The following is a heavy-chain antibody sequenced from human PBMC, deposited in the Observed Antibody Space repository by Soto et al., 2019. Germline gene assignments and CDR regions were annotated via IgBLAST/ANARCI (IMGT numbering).Heavy chain of an antibody. CDR1: GYTFTSYG. D-gene: IGHD6-6*01. V-gene: IGHV1-18*01. Sequence: ASVKVSCKASGYTFTSYGISWVRQAPGQGLEWMGWISAYNGNTNYAQKLQGRVTMTTDTSTSTAYMELRSLRSDDTAVYYCARDSKSSSSGDFDYWGQGTLVTVSS. CDR3: ARDSKSSSSGDFDY. CDR2: ISAYNGNT. J-gene: IGHJ4*02.